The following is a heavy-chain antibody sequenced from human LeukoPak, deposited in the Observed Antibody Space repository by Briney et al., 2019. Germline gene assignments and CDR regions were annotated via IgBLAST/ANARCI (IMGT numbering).Heavy chain of an antibody. D-gene: IGHD4-17*01. V-gene: IGHV1-69*05. J-gene: IGHJ6*03. CDR1: GGTFSSYA. CDR2: IIPIFGTA. CDR3: ARSPSYGTHAAGVIKYCYYYMDV. Sequence: SVKVSCKASGGTFSSYAISWVRQAPGQGLEWMGGIIPIFGTANYAQKFQGRVTITTDESTSTAYMELSSLRSEDTAVYYCARSPSYGTHAAGVIKYCYYYMDVWGKGTTVTVSS.